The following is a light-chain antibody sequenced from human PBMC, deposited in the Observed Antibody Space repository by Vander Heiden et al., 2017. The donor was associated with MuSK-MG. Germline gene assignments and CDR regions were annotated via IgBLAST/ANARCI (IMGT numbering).Light chain of an antibody. CDR1: QTVSSSY. CDR2: GAS. Sequence: EIVLTQFPGTLSLSPGDRATLSCRASQTVSSSYLTWYQQKPGQAPRLLIYGASTRATGISDRFSGSGSGTDFTLTISRLEPEDFAVYFCQQYGASHWTFGQGTKVEIK. J-gene: IGKJ1*01. CDR3: QQYGASHWT. V-gene: IGKV3-20*01.